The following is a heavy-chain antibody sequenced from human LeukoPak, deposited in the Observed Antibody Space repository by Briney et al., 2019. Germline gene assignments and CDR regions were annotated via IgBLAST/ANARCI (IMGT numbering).Heavy chain of an antibody. CDR1: GFTFSSYN. V-gene: IGHV3-20*04. J-gene: IGHJ4*02. CDR2: INWNGGST. CDR3: ARVEGYSSSWNPDY. D-gene: IGHD6-13*01. Sequence: GGSLRLSCAASGFTFSSYNMNWVRQVPGKGLEWVSGINWNGGSTGYADSVKGRFTISRDNAKNSLYLQMNSLRAEDTALYYCARVEGYSSSWNPDYWGQGTLVTVSS.